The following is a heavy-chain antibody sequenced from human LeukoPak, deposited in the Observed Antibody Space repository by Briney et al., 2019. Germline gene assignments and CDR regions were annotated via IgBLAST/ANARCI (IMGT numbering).Heavy chain of an antibody. CDR3: ARDGGPGYYFAY. CDR2: IYYSGST. D-gene: IGHD3-16*01. J-gene: IGHJ4*02. CDR1: GGSISSYY. V-gene: IGHV4-59*01. Sequence: PSETLSLTCTVSGGSISSYYWSWIRQPPGKGLEWIGYIYYSGSTNYNPSLKSRVTISVDTSRNQFSLKLSSVTAADTAVYYCARDGGPGYYFAYGAQETLATVSS.